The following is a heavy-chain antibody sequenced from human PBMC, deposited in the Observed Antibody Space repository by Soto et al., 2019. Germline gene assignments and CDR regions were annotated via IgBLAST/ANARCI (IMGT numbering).Heavy chain of an antibody. V-gene: IGHV4-31*03. CDR1: GGSISSGGYY. CDR3: ARAGHRSSSEGANWFDP. D-gene: IGHD6-6*01. J-gene: IGHJ5*02. Sequence: QVQLQESGPGLVKPSQTLSLTCTVSGGSISSGGYYWSWIRQHPGKGLEWIGYIYYSGSTYFNPSLKSRLTIAVDTSTNQFSLQLSSVTAADTAVYYCARAGHRSSSEGANWFDPWGQGTLVTVSS. CDR2: IYYSGST.